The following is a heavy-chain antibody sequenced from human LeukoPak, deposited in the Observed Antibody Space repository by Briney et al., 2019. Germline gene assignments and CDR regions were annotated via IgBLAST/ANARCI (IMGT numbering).Heavy chain of an antibody. CDR1: GDSISSYY. V-gene: IGHV4-59*01. D-gene: IGHD2/OR15-2a*01. CDR3: ARSLYTSYKSFYY. Sequence: SETLSLTCIVSGDSISSYYWSWIRQPPGKGLEWIGDIYFSGSTNYNPSLKSRVTISVDTSKNQFSLKLTSVTAADTAVYFCARSLYTSYKSFYYWGQGTLVTVSS. J-gene: IGHJ1*01. CDR2: IYFSGST.